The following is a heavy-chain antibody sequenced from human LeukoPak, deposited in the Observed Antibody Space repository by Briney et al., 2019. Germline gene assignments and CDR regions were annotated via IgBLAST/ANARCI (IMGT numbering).Heavy chain of an antibody. CDR1: GFTFSSYS. J-gene: IGHJ4*02. V-gene: IGHV3-21*01. CDR3: ARDEDASVVVVAATPFDY. D-gene: IGHD2-15*01. Sequence: PGGSLRLSCAASGFTFSSYSMNWVRQAPGKGLEWVSSISSSSSYIYYADSVKGRFTTSRDNAKNSLYLQMNSLRAEDTAVYYCARDEDASVVVVAATPFDYWGQGTLVTVSS. CDR2: ISSSSSYI.